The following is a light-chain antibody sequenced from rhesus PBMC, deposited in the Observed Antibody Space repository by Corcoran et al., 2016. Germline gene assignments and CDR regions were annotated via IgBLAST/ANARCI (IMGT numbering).Light chain of an antibody. CDR2: YAS. J-gene: IGKJ3*01. V-gene: IGKV1-66*01. CDR1: HGINNY. Sequence: DIQMTQSPSSLSASVGDTVTITCRASHGINNYLSWYQQKPGKAPKPLFYYASSLETGVPSRFSGNGSGTDYTLTISSLQPEDITTYNYQQYNNSPFTFGPGTKLDIK. CDR3: QQYNNSPFT.